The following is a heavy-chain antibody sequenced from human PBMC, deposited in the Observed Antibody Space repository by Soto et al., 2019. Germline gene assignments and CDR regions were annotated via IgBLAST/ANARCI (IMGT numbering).Heavy chain of an antibody. V-gene: IGHV3-33*08. J-gene: IGHJ4*02. D-gene: IGHD3-9*01. CDR3: VGVTGYWGLSDY. CDR2: IWADGSRQ. CDR1: GFAFSTYG. Sequence: QVQLVESGGGVIQPGKSLRLSCSASGFAFSTYGMHWVRQAPGKGLEWVAVIWADGSRQFYGDSVKGRFTISRDNSKNTVYLQINSLRVDDTAVCYWVGVTGYWGLSDYWGQGTLVTVSS.